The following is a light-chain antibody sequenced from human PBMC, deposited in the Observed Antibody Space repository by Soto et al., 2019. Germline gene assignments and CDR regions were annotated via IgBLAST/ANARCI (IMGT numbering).Light chain of an antibody. V-gene: IGLV2-14*01. CDR3: SSYTPSSTHV. CDR2: DVS. CDR1: SSDVGGYNY. Sequence: QSALTQPASVSGSPGQSITISCTGTSSDVGGYNYACWYQQHPGKAPKLMIYDVSNRPSGVSNRFSGSKSGNTASLIISGLQAEYEADYYCSSYTPSSTHVFGTGTKLTVL. J-gene: IGLJ1*01.